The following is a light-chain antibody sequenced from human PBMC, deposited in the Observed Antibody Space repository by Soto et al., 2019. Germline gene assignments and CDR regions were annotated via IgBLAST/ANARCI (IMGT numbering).Light chain of an antibody. CDR1: SGDVGGSNH. CDR2: DVT. CDR3: CSDAGTYPFV. J-gene: IGLJ1*01. V-gene: IGLV2-11*01. Sequence: QSVLTQPRSVSGSPGQSVTISCTGTSGDVGGSNHVSWYQHHPGQAPKFLIYDVTKRPSGVPDRFSGSKSGNTASLTISGLQAEDEADYYCCSDAGTYPFVFGTGTKVTVL.